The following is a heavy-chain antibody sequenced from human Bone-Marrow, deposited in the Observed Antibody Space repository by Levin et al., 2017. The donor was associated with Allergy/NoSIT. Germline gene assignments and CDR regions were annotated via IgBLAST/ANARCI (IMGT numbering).Heavy chain of an antibody. D-gene: IGHD2-2*01. V-gene: IGHV1-18*01. CDR1: NYTFTTYG. Sequence: GESLKISCKASNYTFTTYGISWVRQAPGQGLEWMGWISAYNGNTKYAQKVQGRVTLTTDISTSTAYMELRSLRSDDTAVYYCARVGFVVPADMSKYYHQYYYMDVWGRGTTVTVSS. CDR2: ISAYNGNT. J-gene: IGHJ6*03. CDR3: ARVGFVVPADMSKYYHQYYYMDV.